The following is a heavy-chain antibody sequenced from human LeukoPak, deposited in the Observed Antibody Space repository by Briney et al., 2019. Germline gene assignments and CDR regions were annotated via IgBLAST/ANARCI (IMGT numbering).Heavy chain of an antibody. Sequence: SGGSLRLSCVASGFTFRDSYMNWIRQAPGKGLEWISYITSSGTTMYYADSVRGRFTISRDNAKNSLHLQMNSLRGEDTAVYYCAREVYFYGDSAMEGGFDIWGQGTMVTVSS. CDR1: GFTFRDSY. CDR3: AREVYFYGDSAMEGGFDI. D-gene: IGHD3-10*01. V-gene: IGHV3-11*04. J-gene: IGHJ3*02. CDR2: ITSSGTTM.